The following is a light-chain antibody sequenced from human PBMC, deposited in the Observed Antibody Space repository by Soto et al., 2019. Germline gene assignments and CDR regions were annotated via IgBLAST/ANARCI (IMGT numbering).Light chain of an antibody. CDR3: QHYNEWPPWT. CDR1: QSVSSN. J-gene: IGKJ1*01. Sequence: QVPATASTSPGVRSNLSWRASQSVSSNLAWYQQKPGQAPRLLIFDASTRATGIPARFSGSGSGTEFTLIISSLQSEDFAVYYCQHYNEWPPWTFGQGTKVDI. V-gene: IGKV3-15*01. CDR2: DAS.